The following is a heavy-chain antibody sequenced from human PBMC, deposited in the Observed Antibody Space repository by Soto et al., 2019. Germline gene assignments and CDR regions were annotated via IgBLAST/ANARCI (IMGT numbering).Heavy chain of an antibody. J-gene: IGHJ5*02. CDR1: GGSISSSNW. Sequence: SETLSLTCAVSGGSISSSNWWSWVRQPPGKGLEWIGEIYHSGSTNYNPSLKSRVTISVDKSKNQFSLKLSSVTAADTAVYYCARLAVVVPANWFDPWGQGTLVIVSS. CDR2: IYHSGST. V-gene: IGHV4-4*02. D-gene: IGHD2-2*01. CDR3: ARLAVVVPANWFDP.